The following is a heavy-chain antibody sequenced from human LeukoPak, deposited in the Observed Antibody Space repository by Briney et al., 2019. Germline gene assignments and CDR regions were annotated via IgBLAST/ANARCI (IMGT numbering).Heavy chain of an antibody. V-gene: IGHV3-48*03. CDR2: INSGATSE. Sequence: GGSLKLSCTASGFIFSNFEMNWVRQSPGKGLQWVAYINSGATSEYYADSVKGRFTISRDNAKNSLYLQMNSLGVQDTAIYYCARVICTGGSCFQNDYWGQGTLVTVSS. CDR3: ARVICTGGSCFQNDY. D-gene: IGHD2-8*02. J-gene: IGHJ4*02. CDR1: GFIFSNFE.